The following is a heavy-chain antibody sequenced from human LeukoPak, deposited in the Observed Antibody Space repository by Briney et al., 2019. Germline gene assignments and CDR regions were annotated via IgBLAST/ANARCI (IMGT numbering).Heavy chain of an antibody. D-gene: IGHD3-10*01. Sequence: GGSLRLSCAASGYSFSSYGMQWVRQAPGKGLEWVAVIWYDGSKKYYADSVKGRFTISRDDSKNTLYLQMNSLRAEDTAVYYCAKDTYYYGSGGGSDFDYWGQGTLVTVSS. CDR2: IWYDGSKK. J-gene: IGHJ4*02. V-gene: IGHV3-30*02. CDR1: GYSFSSYG. CDR3: AKDTYYYGSGGGSDFDY.